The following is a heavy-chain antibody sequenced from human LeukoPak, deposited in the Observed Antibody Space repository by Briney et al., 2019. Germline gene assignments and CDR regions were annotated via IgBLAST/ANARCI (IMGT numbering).Heavy chain of an antibody. Sequence: GESLKISCKGSGYSFTNYWIAWVRQMPGRGLEWMGSIYPGDSDTRYSPSFQCQVTISVDRSISTAYLQWSSLKASDTAMYYCARGRYCTSTSCSHFDYGGQGTLVTVSS. D-gene: IGHD2-2*01. CDR2: IYPGDSDT. J-gene: IGHJ4*02. CDR3: ARGRYCTSTSCSHFDY. V-gene: IGHV5-51*01. CDR1: GYSFTNYW.